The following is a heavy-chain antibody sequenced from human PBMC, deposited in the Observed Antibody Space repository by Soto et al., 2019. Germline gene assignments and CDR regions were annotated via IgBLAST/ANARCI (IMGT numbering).Heavy chain of an antibody. Sequence: SVKVSCKASGGTFSSYAISWVRQAPGQGLEWMGGIIPIFGTANYAQKFQGRVTITADKSTSTAYMELSSLRSEDTAVYYCARHSYSGSYPFDYWGQGNLVTVSS. CDR1: GGTFSSYA. CDR3: ARHSYSGSYPFDY. V-gene: IGHV1-69*06. D-gene: IGHD1-26*01. J-gene: IGHJ4*02. CDR2: IIPIFGTA.